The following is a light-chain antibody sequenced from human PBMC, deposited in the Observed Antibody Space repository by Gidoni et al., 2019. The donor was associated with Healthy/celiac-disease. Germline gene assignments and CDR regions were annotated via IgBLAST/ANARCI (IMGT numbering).Light chain of an antibody. CDR3: QQRSNWPRT. Sequence: EIVFTQSPATLSLSPGERATLSCRASQSVSSYLAWYQQKPGQAPRLLIYDASNRATGIPARFSGSGSGTDFTLTISSLEPEDFAVYYCQQRSNWPRTFGPGTKVEIK. V-gene: IGKV3-11*01. CDR1: QSVSSY. J-gene: IGKJ1*01. CDR2: DAS.